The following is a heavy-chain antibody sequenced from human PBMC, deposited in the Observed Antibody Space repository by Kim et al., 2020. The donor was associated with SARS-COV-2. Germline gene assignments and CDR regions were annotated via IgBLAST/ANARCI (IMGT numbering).Heavy chain of an antibody. Sequence: RKSRVTISVDTSKNQFSLKLSSVTAADTAVYYCARHAVRGYSSSWGYFDYWGQGTLVTVSS. CDR3: ARHAVRGYSSSWGYFDY. J-gene: IGHJ4*02. D-gene: IGHD6-6*01. V-gene: IGHV4-39*01.